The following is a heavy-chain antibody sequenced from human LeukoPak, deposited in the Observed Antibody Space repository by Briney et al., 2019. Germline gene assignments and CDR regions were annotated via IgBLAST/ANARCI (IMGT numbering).Heavy chain of an antibody. Sequence: PSETLSLTCTVSGGSISSSTYYWGWIRQPPGKGLEWIGSMYYSGNIYYNPSLKSRVTMSVDTSKNQFSLKLSSVTAADTAVYYCARHGETTGFYDILTGYPSRGYMDVWGKGTTVTISS. CDR1: GGSISSSTYY. J-gene: IGHJ6*03. CDR3: ARHGETTGFYDILTGYPSRGYMDV. V-gene: IGHV4-39*01. CDR2: MYYSGNI. D-gene: IGHD3-9*01.